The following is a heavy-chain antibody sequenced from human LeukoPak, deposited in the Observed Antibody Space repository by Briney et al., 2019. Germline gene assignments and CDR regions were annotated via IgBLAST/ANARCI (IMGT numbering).Heavy chain of an antibody. CDR1: GFTFSSYA. CDR3: ARANYGGNPRYFQH. Sequence: GGSLRLSCAASGFTFSSYAMSWVRQAPGKGLEWVSAISGSGGSTYYADSVKGRFTISRDNAQNSLYLQMNSLRAEDTAVYYCARANYGGNPRYFQHWGQGTLVTVSS. D-gene: IGHD4-23*01. J-gene: IGHJ1*01. CDR2: ISGSGGST. V-gene: IGHV3-23*01.